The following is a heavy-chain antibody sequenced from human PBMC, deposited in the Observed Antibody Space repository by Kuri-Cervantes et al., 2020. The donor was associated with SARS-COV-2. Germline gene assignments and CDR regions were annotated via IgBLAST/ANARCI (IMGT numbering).Heavy chain of an antibody. D-gene: IGHD6-6*01. J-gene: IGHJ3*02. CDR2: IRYDGSNK. Sequence: GESLKISCAASGFTFSSYGMHWVRQAPGKGLEWVAFIRYDGSNKYCADSVKGRFTISRDNSKNTLYLQMNSLRAEDTAVYYCARVNDVIAARLHDAFDIWGQGTMVTVSS. CDR1: GFTFSSYG. CDR3: ARVNDVIAARLHDAFDI. V-gene: IGHV3-30*02.